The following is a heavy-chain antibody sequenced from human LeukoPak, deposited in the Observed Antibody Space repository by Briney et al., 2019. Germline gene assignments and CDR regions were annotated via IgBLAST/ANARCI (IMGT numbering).Heavy chain of an antibody. Sequence: GGSLRLSCAASGFTFDDYAMHWVRQAPGKGLEWVSLISWDGGSTYYADSVKGRFTISRDNAKNSLYLQMNSLRAEDTALYYCAKERGEGYFDYWGQGTLVTVSS. J-gene: IGHJ4*02. D-gene: IGHD3-10*01. CDR2: ISWDGGST. CDR1: GFTFDDYA. V-gene: IGHV3-43D*03. CDR3: AKERGEGYFDY.